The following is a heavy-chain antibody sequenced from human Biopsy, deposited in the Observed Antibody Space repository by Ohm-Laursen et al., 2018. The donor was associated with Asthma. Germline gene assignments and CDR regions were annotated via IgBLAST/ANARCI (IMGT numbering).Heavy chain of an antibody. V-gene: IGHV1-69*13. J-gene: IGHJ4*02. CDR3: ARKAGSCISRTCYSLDF. D-gene: IGHD2-2*01. Sequence: ASVKVSCKSLGGTFNTYVIGWVRQAPGQGLEWMGGINSVFGTTTYPQKFQDRGTITADDSTSTVYMELSSLRSEDTAVYYCARKAGSCISRTCYSLDFWGQGTLVTVSS. CDR1: GGTFNTYV. CDR2: INSVFGTT.